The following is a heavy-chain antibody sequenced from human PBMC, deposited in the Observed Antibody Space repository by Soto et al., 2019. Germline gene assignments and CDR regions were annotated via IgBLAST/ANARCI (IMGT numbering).Heavy chain of an antibody. CDR2: IYDSESA. CDR1: GESISSGGYY. J-gene: IGHJ4*02. V-gene: IGHV4-31*03. Sequence: QVQLQESGPGLVKPSQTLSLTCSVSGESISSGGYYWSWIRHHPGKGLEWIGYIYDSESAYYNPSLKRRVXMXMNXSKNHFAMRLSSVTAADTAVYYCARASSSSSAADYWGQGILVTVSA. D-gene: IGHD6-6*01. CDR3: ARASSSSSAADY.